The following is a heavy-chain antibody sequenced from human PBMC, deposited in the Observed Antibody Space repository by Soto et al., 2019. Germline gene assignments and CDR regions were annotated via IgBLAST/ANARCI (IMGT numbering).Heavy chain of an antibody. D-gene: IGHD2-2*01. J-gene: IGHJ4*02. Sequence: QVQRQESGPGLVKPSETLSLTFTVSGGSISSYHWSWIRQPPGKGLEWLGYIYYSGSTNHNPSLKSRVTISVDTSNNLLSLKLSSVTAADTAVYYCARQVVPADMSFDYLGQGTLVTVSS. V-gene: IGHV4-59*01. CDR1: GGSISSYH. CDR2: IYYSGST. CDR3: ARQVVPADMSFDY.